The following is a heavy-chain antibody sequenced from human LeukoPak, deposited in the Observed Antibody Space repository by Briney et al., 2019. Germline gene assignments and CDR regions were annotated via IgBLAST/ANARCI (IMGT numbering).Heavy chain of an antibody. J-gene: IGHJ5*02. CDR2: IYYSGST. D-gene: IGHD5-12*01. CDR1: GGSISSSSYY. Sequence: SETLSLTCTVSGGSISSSSYYWGWIRQPPGKGLEWIGSIYYSGSTYYNPSLKSRVTISVDTSKNQFSLKLSSVTAADTAVYYCARNSGYDLGELCFDPWGQGTLVTVSS. CDR3: ARNSGYDLGELCFDP. V-gene: IGHV4-39*07.